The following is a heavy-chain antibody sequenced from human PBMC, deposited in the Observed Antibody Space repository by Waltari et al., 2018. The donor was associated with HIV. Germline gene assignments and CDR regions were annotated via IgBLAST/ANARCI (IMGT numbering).Heavy chain of an antibody. V-gene: IGHV3-21*01. CDR1: GSFFSEYS. CDR3: TGGVGGYYTYFFNY. Sequence: VQLVESGGGLVKPGGPLTLSCTASGSFFSEYSMNWVRQAPGKGLEWVASISSDSMYIYYEDSVKGRFIISRDNPTNSLFLHISSLRADDTAVYYCTGGVGGYYTYFFNYWGPGTQVIVSS. D-gene: IGHD3-3*01. CDR2: ISSDSMYI. J-gene: IGHJ4*02.